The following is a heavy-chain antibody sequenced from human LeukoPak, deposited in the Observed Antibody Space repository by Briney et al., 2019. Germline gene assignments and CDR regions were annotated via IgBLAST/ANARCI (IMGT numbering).Heavy chain of an antibody. D-gene: IGHD2-15*01. CDR1: GGTFSSYT. CDR3: ARSHCSGGSCYSPAFDI. Sequence: SVKVSCKASGGTFSSYTISWVLQAPGQGLEWMGRIIPILGIANYAQKFQGRVTITADKSTSTAYMELSSLRSEDTAVYYCARSHCSGGSCYSPAFDIWGQGTMVTVSS. V-gene: IGHV1-69*02. CDR2: IIPILGIA. J-gene: IGHJ3*02.